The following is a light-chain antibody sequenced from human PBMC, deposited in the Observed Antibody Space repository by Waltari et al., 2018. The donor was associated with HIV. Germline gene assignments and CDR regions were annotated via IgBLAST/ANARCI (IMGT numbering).Light chain of an antibody. CDR2: YND. CDR3: QVWDSDSDHYV. Sequence: SFVLTQPPSVSVAPGQTATITCGGNTIGRRSVHWYQQKPGQAPVLVIYYNDDRPWGIPERFSGSKSGNTATLTITRVEVGDEADYYCQVWDSDSDHYVFGTGTEVTVL. V-gene: IGLV3-21*02. J-gene: IGLJ1*01. CDR1: TIGRRS.